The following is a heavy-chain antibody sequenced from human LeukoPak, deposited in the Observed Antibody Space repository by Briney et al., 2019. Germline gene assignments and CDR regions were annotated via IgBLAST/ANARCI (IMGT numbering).Heavy chain of an antibody. J-gene: IGHJ4*02. CDR1: GYTLTELS. Sequence: ASVKVSCKVSGYTLTELSMHWVRQAPGKGLEWMGGFDPEDGETIYAQKFQGRVTMTEDTSTDTAYMELSSLRSEDTAVYYCATDLGGREYYDSSGYGGFDYWGQETLVTVSS. D-gene: IGHD3-22*01. CDR2: FDPEDGET. V-gene: IGHV1-24*01. CDR3: ATDLGGREYYDSSGYGGFDY.